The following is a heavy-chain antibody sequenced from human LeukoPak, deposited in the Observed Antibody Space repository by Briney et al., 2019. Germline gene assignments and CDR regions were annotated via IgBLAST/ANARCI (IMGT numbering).Heavy chain of an antibody. J-gene: IGHJ4*02. CDR1: GFTFSSYG. V-gene: IGHV3-30*02. Sequence: GGSLRLSCAASGFTFSSYGMHWVRQAPGKGLEWVAFIRDDGSNKYYADSVKGRFTISRDNSKNTLYLQMNSLRAEDTAVYYCARGIAVAGGAFDYWGQGTLVTVSS. CDR2: IRDDGSNK. D-gene: IGHD6-19*01. CDR3: ARGIAVAGGAFDY.